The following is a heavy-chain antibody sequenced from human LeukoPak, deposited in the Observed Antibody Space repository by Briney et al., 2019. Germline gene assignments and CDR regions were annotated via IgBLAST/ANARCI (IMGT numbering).Heavy chain of an antibody. CDR1: GYTFTSYY. V-gene: IGHV1-46*01. Sequence: ASVKVSCKASGYTFTSYYMHWVRQAPGQGLEWMGIINPSGGSTNYAQKFQDRVTMTEDTSTDTAYMELSSLRSEDTAVYYCATTTYPVYWGQGTLVTVSS. CDR3: ATTTYPVY. D-gene: IGHD1-14*01. CDR2: INPSGGST. J-gene: IGHJ4*02.